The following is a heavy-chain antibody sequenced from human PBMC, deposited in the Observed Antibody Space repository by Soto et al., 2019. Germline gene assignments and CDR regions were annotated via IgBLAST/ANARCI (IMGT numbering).Heavy chain of an antibody. CDR3: ARRITVVRGPYYYYAMDV. CDR2: ITPTSSTM. D-gene: IGHD3-10*01. V-gene: IGHV3-48*02. J-gene: IGHJ6*02. Sequence: GSLRLSCAASGFTFSSHTMNWVRQAPGKGLEWVSYITPTSSTMYYADSVKGRFTISRDNAKNSLSLQMNSLRDEDTAVYYCARRITVVRGPYYYYAMDVWGQGTTVTVSS. CDR1: GFTFSSHT.